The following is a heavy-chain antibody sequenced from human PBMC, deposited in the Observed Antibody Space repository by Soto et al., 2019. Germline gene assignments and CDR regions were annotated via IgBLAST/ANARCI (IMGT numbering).Heavy chain of an antibody. Sequence: QVQLQESGPGLVKPSQTLSLTCTVSGGSISSGGYYWSWIRQHPGKGLEWIGYIYYSGSTYYNPSLKGRVNLSGDPSKNPFPLKLSSVTAADTAVYFCARGTVTTFDYWGQGTLVTVSS. CDR3: ARGTVTTFDY. CDR2: IYYSGST. CDR1: GGSISSGGYY. V-gene: IGHV4-31*03. J-gene: IGHJ4*02. D-gene: IGHD4-17*01.